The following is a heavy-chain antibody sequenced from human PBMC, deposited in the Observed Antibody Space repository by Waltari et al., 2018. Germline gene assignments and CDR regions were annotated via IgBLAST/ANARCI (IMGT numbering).Heavy chain of an antibody. Sequence: QLQLQESGPGLVKPSETLSLTCTVSGGSISSSSYYWGWIRQPPGKGLEWIGSIYYSGSTYYNPSLKSRVTISVDTSKNQFSLKLSSVTAADTAVYYCARGILYGDYFDYWCQGTLVTVSS. V-gene: IGHV4-39*07. D-gene: IGHD3-16*01. CDR3: ARGILYGDYFDY. CDR1: GGSISSSSYY. J-gene: IGHJ4*02. CDR2: IYYSGST.